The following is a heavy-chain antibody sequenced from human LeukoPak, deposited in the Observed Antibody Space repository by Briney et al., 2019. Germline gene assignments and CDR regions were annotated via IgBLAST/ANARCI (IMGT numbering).Heavy chain of an antibody. Sequence: ASETLSLTCAVYGGSFSGYYWSWIRQPPGKGLEWIGEINHSGSTNYNPSLKSRVTISVDTSKNQFSLKLSSVTAADTAVYYCARHSTYYYDSSGYYRKYYYGMDVWGQGTTVTVSS. J-gene: IGHJ6*02. CDR2: INHSGST. CDR3: ARHSTYYYDSSGYYRKYYYGMDV. D-gene: IGHD3-22*01. CDR1: GGSFSGYY. V-gene: IGHV4-34*01.